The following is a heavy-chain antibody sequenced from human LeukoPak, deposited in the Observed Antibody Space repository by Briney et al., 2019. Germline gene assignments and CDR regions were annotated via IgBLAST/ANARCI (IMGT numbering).Heavy chain of an antibody. CDR2: ISAYNGNT. Sequence: ASVKVSCKASGYTFTSYGISWVRQAPGQGLEWMGWISAYNGNTNYAQKLQGRVTMTTDTSTSTAYMELRSLRSDDTAVYYCARVDRRITIFGVVPYYFDYWGQGTLVTVSS. CDR3: ARVDRRITIFGVVPYYFDY. J-gene: IGHJ4*02. D-gene: IGHD3-3*01. CDR1: GYTFTSYG. V-gene: IGHV1-18*01.